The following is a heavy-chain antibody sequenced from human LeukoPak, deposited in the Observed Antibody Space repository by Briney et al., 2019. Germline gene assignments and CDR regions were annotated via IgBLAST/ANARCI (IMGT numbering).Heavy chain of an antibody. V-gene: IGHV3-53*01. D-gene: IGHD1-1*01. CDR2: IYSAGDT. Sequence: AVGSLRLSCAASGLTVGSNYMTWVRQAPGKGLEWVSVIYSAGDTYYTDSVKGRFTISRDNSQNTVYLQMNSLRAEDTAVYYCARDLNAQSRAFDIWGRGTMVTVSS. CDR3: ARDLNAQSRAFDI. J-gene: IGHJ3*02. CDR1: GLTVGSNY.